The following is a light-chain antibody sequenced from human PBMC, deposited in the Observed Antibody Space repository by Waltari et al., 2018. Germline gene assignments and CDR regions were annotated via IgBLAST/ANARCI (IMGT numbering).Light chain of an antibody. CDR1: ENVNNY. CDR3: QHAYGTPYS. CDR2: KAS. V-gene: IGKV1-39*01. J-gene: IGKJ2*03. Sequence: DIQMTQSPSSLSASVGDRVPITCRASENVNNYLNWYQQKPGKAPKLLIYKASTLQSGVPSRFSGSGSGTDYTCTISSLQSEDVATYYCQHAYGTPYSFGQGTNVEIK.